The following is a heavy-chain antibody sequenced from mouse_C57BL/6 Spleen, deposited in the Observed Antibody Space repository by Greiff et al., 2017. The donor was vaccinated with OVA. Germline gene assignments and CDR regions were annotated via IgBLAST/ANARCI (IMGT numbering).Heavy chain of an antibody. CDR2: IHPNSGST. D-gene: IGHD2-12*01. V-gene: IGHV1-64*01. Sequence: QVQLKQPGAELVKPGASVKLSCKASGYTFTSYWMHWVKQRPGQGLEWIGMIHPNSGSTNYNEKFKSKATLTVDKSSSTAYMQLSSLTSEDSAVYYCAGSYDVQFCAYWGQGTLVTVSA. CDR3: AGSYDVQFCAY. CDR1: GYTFTSYW. J-gene: IGHJ3*01.